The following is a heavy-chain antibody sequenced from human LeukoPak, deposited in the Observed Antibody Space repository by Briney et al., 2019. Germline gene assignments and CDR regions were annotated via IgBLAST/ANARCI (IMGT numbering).Heavy chain of an antibody. V-gene: IGHV3-33*08. D-gene: IGHD3-22*01. CDR1: GFTFTHYA. CDR2: IFYDGTIQ. CDR3: AGYASSGRRDAFDI. Sequence: GGSLRLSCAASGFTFTHYAMHWVRQPPAKGLESVAVIFYDGTIQYYSDYVRGRLIVSRDNPKNTLYLQMNSLRAEDTALYYCAGYASSGRRDAFDIWGQGTMVTVSS. J-gene: IGHJ3*02.